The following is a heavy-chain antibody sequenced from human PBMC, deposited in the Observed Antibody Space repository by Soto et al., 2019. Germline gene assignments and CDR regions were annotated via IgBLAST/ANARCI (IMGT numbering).Heavy chain of an antibody. J-gene: IGHJ4*02. CDR1: GFIFSNYA. V-gene: IGHV3-33*01. Sequence: QVQLVESGGGVVQPGRSLRLSCATSGFIFSNYAMHWVRQAPGQGLEWVALIWSDGSYDNYGESVKGRFTISRDNSKNTLYVQMNSLRVEDTAVYFCARGTGPGSFLIDYWGQGTLVTVSS. CDR2: IWSDGSYD. CDR3: ARGTGPGSFLIDY. D-gene: IGHD3-10*01.